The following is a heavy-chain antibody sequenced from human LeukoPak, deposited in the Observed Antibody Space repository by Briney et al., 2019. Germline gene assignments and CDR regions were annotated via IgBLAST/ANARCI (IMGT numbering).Heavy chain of an antibody. V-gene: IGHV4-4*09. Sequence: PSETLSLTCTVSGGSISSYYGSWIRQPPGKGLEWIGYIYTSGSTNYNPSLKSRVTISVDTSKNQFSLKLSSVTAADTAVYYCARQPSSYFDYWGQGTLVTVSS. D-gene: IGHD1-14*01. CDR3: ARQPSSYFDY. J-gene: IGHJ4*02. CDR1: GGSISSYY. CDR2: IYTSGST.